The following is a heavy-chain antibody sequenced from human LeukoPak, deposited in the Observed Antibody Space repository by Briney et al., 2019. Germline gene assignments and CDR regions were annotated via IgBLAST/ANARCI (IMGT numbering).Heavy chain of an antibody. J-gene: IGHJ4*02. CDR1: GFTFSSYG. D-gene: IGHD3-10*01. CDR3: ASILRSSSGYYFDY. Sequence: PGGSLRLSCAASGFTFSSYGMHWVRQAPGKGLEWVAVISYDGSNKGYADSVRGKFTISRDNSKNTLYLQMNSLRAEDTAVYYCASILRSSSGYYFDYWGQGTLVTVSS. V-gene: IGHV3-30*03. CDR2: ISYDGSNK.